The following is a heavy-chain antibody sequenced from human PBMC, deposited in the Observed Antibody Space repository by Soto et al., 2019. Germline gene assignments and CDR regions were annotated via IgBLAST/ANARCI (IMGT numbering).Heavy chain of an antibody. Sequence: GSVKVSCMASGYTFTDYYMHWVRQAPGQGLEWMGWINLHSRGTSYAQKFQGWVSMTWSRSISTANMELSRLRSGDTAVYYCARTSQNAFDIWGQGTMVTVSS. CDR2: INLHSRGT. CDR1: GYTFTDYY. J-gene: IGHJ3*02. CDR3: ARTSQNAFDI. V-gene: IGHV1-2*04.